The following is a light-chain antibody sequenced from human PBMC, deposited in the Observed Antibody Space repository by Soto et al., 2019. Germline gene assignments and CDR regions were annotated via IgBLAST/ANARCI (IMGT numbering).Light chain of an antibody. Sequence: EIVLTQSPGTLSFSPGERSTLSGTASQTVNYNYLAWYQQKPGQAPRLLIYVTSTRATGIPDRFSGSGSGTDFTLTISSLEPEDFAVYYCQQYGSSPTFGQGTKVDIK. CDR3: QQYGSSPT. V-gene: IGKV3-20*01. CDR1: QTVNYNY. J-gene: IGKJ1*01. CDR2: VTS.